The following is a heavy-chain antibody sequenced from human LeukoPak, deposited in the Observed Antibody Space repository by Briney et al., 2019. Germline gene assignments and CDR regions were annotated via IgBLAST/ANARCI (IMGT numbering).Heavy chain of an antibody. J-gene: IGHJ4*02. V-gene: IGHV4-4*02. CDR3: ARGGGSRPFDY. CDR2: IYYSGST. D-gene: IGHD3-16*01. CDR1: GGSISSSNW. Sequence: PSETLSLTCAVSGGSISSSNWWSWVRQPPGKGLEWIGYIYYSGSTNYNPSLTSRVTISVDTSKTQLSLKLSSVTAADTAVYYCARGGGSRPFDYWGQGTLVTVSS.